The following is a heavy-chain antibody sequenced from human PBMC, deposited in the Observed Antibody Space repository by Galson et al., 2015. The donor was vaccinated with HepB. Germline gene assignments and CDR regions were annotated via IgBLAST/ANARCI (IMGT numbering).Heavy chain of an antibody. CDR2: IIPIFGTA. CDR1: GGTFSSYA. J-gene: IGHJ5*02. Sequence: SVKVSCKASGGTFSSYAISWVRQAPGQGLEWMGGIIPIFGTANYAQKFQGRVTITADESTSTAYMELSSLRSEDTAVYYCASPRLLYSNGGGWFDPWGQGTLVTVSS. V-gene: IGHV1-69*13. D-gene: IGHD4-11*01. CDR3: ASPRLLYSNGGGWFDP.